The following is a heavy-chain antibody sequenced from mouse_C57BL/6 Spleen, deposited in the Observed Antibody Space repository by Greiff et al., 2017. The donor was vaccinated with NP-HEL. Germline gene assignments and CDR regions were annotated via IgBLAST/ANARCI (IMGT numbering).Heavy chain of an antibody. V-gene: IGHV5-17*01. J-gene: IGHJ3*01. CDR1: GFTFSDYG. Sequence: EVMLVESGGGLVKPGGSLKLSCAASGFTFSDYGMHWVRQAPEKGLEWVAYISSGSSTIYYADTVKGRFTISRDNAKNTLFLQMTSLRSEDTAMYYCGRLGNYAFAYWGQGTLVTVSA. CDR2: ISSGSSTI. D-gene: IGHD2-1*01. CDR3: GRLGNYAFAY.